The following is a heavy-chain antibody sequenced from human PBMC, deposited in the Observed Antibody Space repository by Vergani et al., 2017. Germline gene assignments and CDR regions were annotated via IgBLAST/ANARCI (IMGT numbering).Heavy chain of an antibody. J-gene: IGHJ3*02. CDR2: IMPDGSAT. CDR3: AKSGFVGAFET. V-gene: IGHV3-7*01. CDR1: GFTFSSAW. Sequence: EVQPVESGGGLVKPGGSLRLSCTTSGFTFSSAWMTRVRQVPGKGLEWVANIMPDGSATMYADSLRGRFSISRDNAKNSLHLHMSSLRVEDTAVYFCAKSGFVGAFETWGQGTMVTVSS. D-gene: IGHD6-6*01.